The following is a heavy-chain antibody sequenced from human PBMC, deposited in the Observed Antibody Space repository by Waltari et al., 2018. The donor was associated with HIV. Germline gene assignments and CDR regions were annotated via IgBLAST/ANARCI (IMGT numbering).Heavy chain of an antibody. CDR3: ARDRHYDILTGSYFDY. CDR1: GFTASSDW. D-gene: IGHD3-9*01. Sequence: EVQLVESGGGLVQPGGSLRLSCAASGFTASSDWVSWVRQAPGKGLEWVANIKQDGSEKYYVDSVKGRFTISRDNAKNSLYLQMNSLRAEDTAVYYCARDRHYDILTGSYFDYWGQGTLVTVSS. V-gene: IGHV3-7*01. J-gene: IGHJ4*02. CDR2: IKQDGSEK.